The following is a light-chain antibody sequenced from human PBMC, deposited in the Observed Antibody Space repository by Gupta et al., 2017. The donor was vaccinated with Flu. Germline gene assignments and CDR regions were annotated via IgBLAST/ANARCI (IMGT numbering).Light chain of an antibody. Sequence: SVLTQPTSASGTPGQRVTISCSGSSSNIGSNTVNWYQQLPGTAPKLLIYSNNQRPSGVPDRFSGSKSGTSASLAISGLQAEDEADYYCAAWDDSLNGRVFGGGTKLTVL. CDR2: SNN. CDR3: AAWDDSLNGRV. J-gene: IGLJ3*02. V-gene: IGLV1-44*01. CDR1: SSNIGSNT.